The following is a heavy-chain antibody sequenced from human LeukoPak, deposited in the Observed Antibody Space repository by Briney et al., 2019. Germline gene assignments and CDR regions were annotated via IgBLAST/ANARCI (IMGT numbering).Heavy chain of an antibody. CDR1: GYTFTSYS. Sequence: ASVKVSCEASGYTFTSYSITWVRQAPGQGLEWMGWINPNSGGTNYAQKFQGRVTMTRDTSISTAYMELSRLRSDDTAVYYCTVPAAVWSIRETGYWGQGTLVTVSS. V-gene: IGHV1-2*02. CDR3: TVPAAVWSIRETGY. D-gene: IGHD2-2*01. CDR2: INPNSGGT. J-gene: IGHJ4*02.